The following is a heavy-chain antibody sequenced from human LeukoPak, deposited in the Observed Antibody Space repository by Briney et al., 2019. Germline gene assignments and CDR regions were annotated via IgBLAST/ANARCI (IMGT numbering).Heavy chain of an antibody. Sequence: SETLSLTCAVYGGSFSGYYWSWIRQPPGKGLEWIGEINHSGSTNYNPSLKGRVTISVDTSKNQFSLKLSSVTAADTAVYYCARGSSSSWSGVIDYWGQGTLVTVSS. CDR2: INHSGST. V-gene: IGHV4-34*01. J-gene: IGHJ4*02. D-gene: IGHD6-13*01. CDR3: ARGSSSSWSGVIDY. CDR1: GGSFSGYY.